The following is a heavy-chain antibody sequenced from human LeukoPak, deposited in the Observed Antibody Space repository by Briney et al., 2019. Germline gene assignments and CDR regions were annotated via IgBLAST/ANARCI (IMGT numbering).Heavy chain of an antibody. CDR1: GGSISSGSYY. Sequence: SQTLSLTCTVSGGSISSGSYYWSWIRQPAGKGLEWIGRIYTSGSTNYNPSLKSRVTISVDTSKNQFSLKLSSVTAADTAVYYCARSSLGDYVPPGAFDIWGQGTMVTVSS. CDR3: ARSSLGDYVPPGAFDI. J-gene: IGHJ3*02. CDR2: IYTSGST. V-gene: IGHV4-61*02. D-gene: IGHD3-16*01.